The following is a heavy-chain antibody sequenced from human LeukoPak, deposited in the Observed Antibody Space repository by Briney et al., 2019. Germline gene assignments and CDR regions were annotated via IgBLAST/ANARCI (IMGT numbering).Heavy chain of an antibody. J-gene: IGHJ3*02. D-gene: IGHD3-9*01. V-gene: IGHV1-46*01. CDR2: INPSGGST. Sequence: GASVKASCKASGYSFTSYYMNWVRQAPGQGLEWMGTINPSGGSTSYAQKFQGRVTMTRDTSTSTVYLELSSLRFEDTAVYYCARERLVGWGDDACDIWGQGTMVTVSS. CDR3: ARERLVGWGDDACDI. CDR1: GYSFTSYY.